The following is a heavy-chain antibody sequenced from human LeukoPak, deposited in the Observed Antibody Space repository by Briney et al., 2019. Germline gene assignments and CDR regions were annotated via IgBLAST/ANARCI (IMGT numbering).Heavy chain of an antibody. CDR3: ARGLIAAAAPFDY. Sequence: GGSLRLSCAASGFTFSSYEMNWVRQAPGKGLEWVSYISSSGSTIYYADSVKGRFTISRDNAKNSLYLQMNSLRAEDTAVYYYARGLIAAAAPFDYWGQGTLVTVSS. V-gene: IGHV3-48*03. CDR1: GFTFSSYE. CDR2: ISSSGSTI. J-gene: IGHJ4*02. D-gene: IGHD6-13*01.